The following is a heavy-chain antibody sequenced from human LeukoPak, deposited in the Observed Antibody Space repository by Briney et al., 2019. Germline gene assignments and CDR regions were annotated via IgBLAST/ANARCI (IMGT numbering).Heavy chain of an antibody. CDR1: GFTFNSYW. V-gene: IGHV3-7*01. J-gene: IGHJ4*02. CDR3: ASSKGFDY. CDR2: IKQDGSEK. Sequence: TGGSLRLSCAASGFTFNSYWMNWVRQAPGKGLEWVANIKQDGSEKYYVDSVKGRFTISRDNAKNSLYLQMNSLRAEDTAVYYCASSKGFDYWGQGTLVTVSS.